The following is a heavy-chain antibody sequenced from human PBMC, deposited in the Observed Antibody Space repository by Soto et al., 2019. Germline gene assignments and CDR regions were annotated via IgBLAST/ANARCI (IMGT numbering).Heavy chain of an antibody. J-gene: IGHJ4*02. CDR3: AKDNSVMITFGGVIVIPYFDY. Sequence: PGGSLRLSCAASGFTFADFAMSWVRQAPGKGLEWVSGINWSGSSIYYADSVKGRFTISRDNAKNSLYLQTNSLRAEDTALYYCAKDNSVMITFGGVIVIPYFDYWGQGTLVTVSS. CDR1: GFTFADFA. D-gene: IGHD3-16*02. CDR2: INWSGSSI. V-gene: IGHV3-20*04.